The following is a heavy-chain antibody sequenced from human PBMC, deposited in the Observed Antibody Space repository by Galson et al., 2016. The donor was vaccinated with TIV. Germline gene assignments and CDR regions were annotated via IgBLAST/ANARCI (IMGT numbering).Heavy chain of an antibody. CDR1: GYIFTERF. V-gene: IGHV1-69-2*01. CDR3: TTGGGSSGSYYFDF. CDR2: VDPDNGET. D-gene: IGHD5-12*01. Sequence: VKVFCKVSGYIFTERFIHWVRQAPGERPEWVGRVDPDNGETLYAEKFQGRVTMAADTSGDTAFMELSNLRSEDTAFFYCTTGGGSSGSYYFDFWGLGTLVTVSS. J-gene: IGHJ4*02.